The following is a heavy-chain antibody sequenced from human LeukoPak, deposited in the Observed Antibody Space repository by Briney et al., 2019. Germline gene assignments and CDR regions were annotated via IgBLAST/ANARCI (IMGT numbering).Heavy chain of an antibody. CDR3: ARPGWTVAGQEFDY. CDR1: GGSISSYY. J-gene: IGHJ4*02. Sequence: PSETLSLTCSVTGGSISSYYWSWIRQPPGKGLEWIGYMHYSGSTAYNPSLKSQASISLDTFQNQFSLQMTSVTAADTAVYCARPGWTVAGQEFDYWGQGTLVTVSS. D-gene: IGHD6-19*01. CDR2: MHYSGST. V-gene: IGHV4-59*01.